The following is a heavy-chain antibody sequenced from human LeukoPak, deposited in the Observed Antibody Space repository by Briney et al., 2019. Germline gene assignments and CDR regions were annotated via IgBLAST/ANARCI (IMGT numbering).Heavy chain of an antibody. CDR1: GGSISSYY. Sequence: PSETLSLTCTVSGGSISSYYWSWIRQPPGKGLEWIGYIYYSGSTNYNPSLKSRVTISVDTSKNQFSLELSSVTAADTAVYYCARLLAFGSTAFDPWGQGTLVTVSS. CDR3: ARLLAFGSTAFDP. V-gene: IGHV4-59*08. J-gene: IGHJ5*02. CDR2: IYYSGST. D-gene: IGHD2-2*01.